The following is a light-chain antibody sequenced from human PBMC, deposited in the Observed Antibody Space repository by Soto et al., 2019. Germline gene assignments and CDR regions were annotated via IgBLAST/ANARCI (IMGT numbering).Light chain of an antibody. J-gene: IGKJ2*01. Sequence: DIQMTQSPSTLSASVGDRVTITCRASQSINNWLAWYQQKPGKAPKLLIYEASSLLSGVQSRFSGSGSGTDFNLTISTLQPDDFADYYCQQYDSDSSTFGQGTKLDI. CDR3: QQYDSDSST. CDR2: EAS. CDR1: QSINNW. V-gene: IGKV1-5*03.